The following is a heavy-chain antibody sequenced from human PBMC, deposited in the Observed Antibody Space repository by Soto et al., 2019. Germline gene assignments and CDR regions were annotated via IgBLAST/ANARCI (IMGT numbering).Heavy chain of an antibody. Sequence: VQLVESGGGLVKPGGSLRLSCAASGFTFSSYSMNWVRQAPGKGLEWVSSISSSSSYIYYADSVKGRFTISRDNAKNSLYLQMNSLRAEDTAVYYCAGTGADDYGDWFDPWGQGTLVTVSS. J-gene: IGHJ5*02. CDR3: AGTGADDYGDWFDP. CDR1: GFTFSSYS. D-gene: IGHD4-17*01. CDR2: ISSSSSYI. V-gene: IGHV3-21*01.